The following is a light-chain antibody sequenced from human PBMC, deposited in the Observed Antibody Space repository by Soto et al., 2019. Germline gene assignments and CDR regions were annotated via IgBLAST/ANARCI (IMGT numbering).Light chain of an antibody. CDR3: AAWDDSLNGFYV. Sequence: QSVLTQPPSASGTPGQRVLISCSGSSSNIGTTVVNWYQQLPGTAPKLLIYSNNQRASGVPDRFSGSNSGTSASLAISGLQSEDEADYYCAAWDDSLNGFYVLGTGTKLTVL. CDR1: SSNIGTTV. CDR2: SNN. J-gene: IGLJ1*01. V-gene: IGLV1-44*01.